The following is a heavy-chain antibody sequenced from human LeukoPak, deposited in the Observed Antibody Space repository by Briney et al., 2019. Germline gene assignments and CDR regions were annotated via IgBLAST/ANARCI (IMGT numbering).Heavy chain of an antibody. J-gene: IGHJ4*02. CDR1: GGSFSGYY. Sequence: SETLSLTCAVYGGSFSGYYWSWIRQPPGKGLEWIGEINHSGSTNYNPSLKSRVTISVDTSKSQFSLKLSSVTAADTAVYYCARRQVTIYYFDYWGQGTLVTVSS. D-gene: IGHD4-17*01. V-gene: IGHV4-34*01. CDR2: INHSGST. CDR3: ARRQVTIYYFDY.